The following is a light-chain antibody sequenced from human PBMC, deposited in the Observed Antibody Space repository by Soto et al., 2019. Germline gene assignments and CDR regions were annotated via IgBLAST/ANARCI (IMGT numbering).Light chain of an antibody. Sequence: DIQVTQSPSSLSASVGDRVTITCRTSQSIATALNWYQQKPGKAPKVLIFGASNLQRGVPSRFSGSRSGTDFTLNITTLQPEDFATYYCQQTYTTPFTFGPGTLVDIK. CDR3: QQTYTTPFT. J-gene: IGKJ3*01. V-gene: IGKV1-39*01. CDR2: GAS. CDR1: QSIATA.